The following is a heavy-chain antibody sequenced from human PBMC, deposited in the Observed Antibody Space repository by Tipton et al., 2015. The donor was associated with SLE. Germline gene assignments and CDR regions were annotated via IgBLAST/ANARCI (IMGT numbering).Heavy chain of an antibody. Sequence: SLRLSCAASGFTFSSYAMNWVRQAPGKGPDWVSSISGSGHSTCYANSVKGRFTIFRDNSKGTLYLQMISLRAEDTAVYYCARDPSGSGPDFDYWGQGTLVTVSS. V-gene: IGHV3-23*01. CDR1: GFTFSSYA. J-gene: IGHJ4*02. CDR3: ARDPSGSGPDFDY. D-gene: IGHD1-1*01. CDR2: ISGSGHST.